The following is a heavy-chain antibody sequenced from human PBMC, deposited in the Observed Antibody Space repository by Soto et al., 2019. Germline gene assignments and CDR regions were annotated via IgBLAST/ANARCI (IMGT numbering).Heavy chain of an antibody. J-gene: IGHJ3*02. CDR3: AAEGAFDI. Sequence: SVKVCCTDPGFTFTSSAVQWVRQASGQRLEWIGWIVVGSGNTNYAQKFQERVTITRDMSTSTAYMELSSLRSEDTAVYYCAAEGAFDIWGQGTMVTVSS. CDR2: IVVGSGNT. CDR1: GFTFTSSA. V-gene: IGHV1-58*01.